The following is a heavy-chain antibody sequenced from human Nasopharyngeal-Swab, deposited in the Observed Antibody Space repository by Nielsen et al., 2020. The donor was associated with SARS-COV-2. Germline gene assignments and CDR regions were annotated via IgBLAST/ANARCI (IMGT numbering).Heavy chain of an antibody. D-gene: IGHD2-21*01. J-gene: IGHJ4*02. CDR2: ISYDGSNK. V-gene: IGHV3-30*18. CDR3: AKVGGGGRYVLDY. Sequence: GESLKISCAASGFTFSSYGMHWVRQAPGKGLEWVAVISYDGSNKYYADSVKGRFTISRDNSKNTLYLQMNSLRAEDTAVYYCAKVGGGGRYVLDYWGQGTLVTVSS. CDR1: GFTFSSYG.